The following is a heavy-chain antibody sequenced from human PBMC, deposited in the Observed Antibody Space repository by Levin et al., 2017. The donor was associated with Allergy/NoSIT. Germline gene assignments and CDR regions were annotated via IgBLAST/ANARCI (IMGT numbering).Heavy chain of an antibody. Sequence: GGSLRLSCAASGFTFSSYGMHWVRQAPGKGLEWVAVISYDGSNKYYADSVKGRFTISRDNSKNTLYLQMNSLRAEDTAVYYCAKMRGYCSSTSCYGNWFDPWGQGTLVTVSS. D-gene: IGHD2-2*01. J-gene: IGHJ5*02. CDR2: ISYDGSNK. V-gene: IGHV3-30*18. CDR3: AKMRGYCSSTSCYGNWFDP. CDR1: GFTFSSYG.